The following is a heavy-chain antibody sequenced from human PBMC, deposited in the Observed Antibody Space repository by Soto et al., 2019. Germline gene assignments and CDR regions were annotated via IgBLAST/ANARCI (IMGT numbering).Heavy chain of an antibody. CDR2: INRGGSNE. J-gene: IGHJ4*02. Sequence: GGSLRLSCAASGFTFSSYAMHWVRQAPGKGLEWVSVINRGGSNENYADSVKGRFAISRDDSKSILSLQMNSLRAEDTAIYYCAKNYYFDCWGQGTLVTVSS. CDR3: AKNYYFDC. V-gene: IGHV3-23*03. D-gene: IGHD3-10*01. CDR1: GFTFSSYA.